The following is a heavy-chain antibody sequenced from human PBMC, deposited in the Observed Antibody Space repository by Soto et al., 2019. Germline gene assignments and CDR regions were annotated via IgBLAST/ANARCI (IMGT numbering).Heavy chain of an antibody. CDR1: GGSISSYY. Sequence: SDTLSLTCSVSGGSISSYYWSWIRQPPGKGLEWIGYVFYSGSTNYNPSLKSRVTISVDTSKNQFSLKLSSVTAADTAVYYCARVGYSSSWWGQGTLVTVSS. V-gene: IGHV4-59*07. CDR2: VFYSGST. D-gene: IGHD6-13*01. CDR3: ARVGYSSSW. J-gene: IGHJ4*02.